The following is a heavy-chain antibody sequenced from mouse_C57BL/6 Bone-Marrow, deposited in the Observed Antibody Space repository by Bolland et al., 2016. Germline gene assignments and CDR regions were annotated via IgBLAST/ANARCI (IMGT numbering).Heavy chain of an antibody. CDR2: INPNNGGT. CDR3: ARSPRTRFAY. Sequence: INPNNGGTIYNQKFKGKATLTVDKSSSTAYMELRSLTSEYTAVYYCARSPRTRFAYWGQGTLV. V-gene: IGHV1-18*01. D-gene: IGHD3-1*01. J-gene: IGHJ3*01.